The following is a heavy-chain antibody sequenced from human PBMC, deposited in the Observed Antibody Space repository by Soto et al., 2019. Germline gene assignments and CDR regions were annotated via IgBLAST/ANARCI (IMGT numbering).Heavy chain of an antibody. J-gene: IGHJ4*02. CDR3: AREGSPAGY. D-gene: IGHD3-10*01. V-gene: IGHV1-18*01. CDR1: GYTLTNYG. CDR2: IRAYNGNT. Sequence: QVQLVQSGAEVKKPGASVKVSCKASGYTLTNYGISWVRQAPGQGLERMGWIRAYNGNTNYAQKLQGRVTMTTDTSTSTAYTELRSLRSPDTAVYYCAREGSPAGYWGQGTLVTVSS.